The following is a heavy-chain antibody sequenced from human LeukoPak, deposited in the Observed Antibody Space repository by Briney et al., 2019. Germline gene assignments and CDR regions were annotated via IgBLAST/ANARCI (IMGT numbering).Heavy chain of an antibody. V-gene: IGHV5-51*01. Sequence: GQSLKIYCKGSGYSFTSYWIGWVRQMTGKGLEWMGVIYHGHTDTRYSPSFQDQVTISAYKSISTAYQQWSSLKASDTAMYYSARRNVVSNPLFDYWGQGRLVTVSA. CDR3: ARRNVVSNPLFDY. J-gene: IGHJ4*02. CDR1: GYSFTSYW. CDR2: IYHGHTDT.